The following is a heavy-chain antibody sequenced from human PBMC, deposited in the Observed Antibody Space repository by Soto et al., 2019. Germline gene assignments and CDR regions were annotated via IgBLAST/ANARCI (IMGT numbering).Heavy chain of an antibody. CDR2: IYPGDSDT. D-gene: IGHD3-3*01. J-gene: IGHJ6*02. Sequence: LKISCKGSGYSFTSYWIGWVRQMPGKGLEWMGIIYPGDSDTRYSPSFQGQVTISADKSISTAYLQWSSLKASDTAMYYCARSRNDFWSGYYYYGMDVWGQGTTVTVSS. CDR3: ARSRNDFWSGYYYYGMDV. V-gene: IGHV5-51*01. CDR1: GYSFTSYW.